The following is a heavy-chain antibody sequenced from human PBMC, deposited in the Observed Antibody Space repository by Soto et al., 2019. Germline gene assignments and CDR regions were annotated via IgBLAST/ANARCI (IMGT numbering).Heavy chain of an antibody. J-gene: IGHJ4*02. V-gene: IGHV4-59*01. Sequence: KAXGTLSLTCTVSGGSMTNFYWTWIRQPPGKGLEWIGYIYYTGTTNYNPSLKSRVTISVDTSKNQFSLKLSSVTAADTAVYYCARALRADYWGQGTLVTVSS. CDR3: ARALRADY. D-gene: IGHD4-17*01. CDR1: GGSMTNFY. CDR2: IYYTGTT.